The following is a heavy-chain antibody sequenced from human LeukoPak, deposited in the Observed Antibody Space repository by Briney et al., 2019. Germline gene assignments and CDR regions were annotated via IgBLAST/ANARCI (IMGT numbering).Heavy chain of an antibody. Sequence: SETLSLTCTVSGGSISSYYWSWIRQPPGKGLEWIGYIYYSGSTNYNPSLKSRVTISVDTSKNQLSLKLSSVTAADTAVYYCARDRYYYYGMDVWGQGTTVTVSS. CDR1: GGSISSYY. CDR3: ARDRYYYYGMDV. V-gene: IGHV4-59*01. J-gene: IGHJ6*02. CDR2: IYYSGST.